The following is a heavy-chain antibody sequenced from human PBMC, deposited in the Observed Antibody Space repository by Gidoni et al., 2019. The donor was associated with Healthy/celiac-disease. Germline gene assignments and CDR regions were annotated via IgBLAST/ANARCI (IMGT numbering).Heavy chain of an antibody. Sequence: QVQLQQSGPGLVKPSQTPSLTCAISGDSVPSNSAAWNWIRQSPSRGLEWLGRTYYRSKWYNDYAVSVKSRITINPDTSKNQFSLQLNSVTPEDTAVYYCARTLPSGWYPPGAFDIWGQGTMVTVSS. CDR1: GDSVPSNSAA. D-gene: IGHD6-19*01. CDR3: ARTLPSGWYPPGAFDI. J-gene: IGHJ3*02. CDR2: TYYRSKWYN. V-gene: IGHV6-1*01.